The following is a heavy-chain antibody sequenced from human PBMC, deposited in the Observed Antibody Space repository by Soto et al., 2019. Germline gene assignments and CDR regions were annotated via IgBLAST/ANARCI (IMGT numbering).Heavy chain of an antibody. CDR2: INPNGGST. J-gene: IGHJ4*02. CDR1: ADTFTSYY. D-gene: IGHD3-22*01. Sequence: ASVKVSCKAPADTFTSYYIHWVRQAPGHGLEWMGIINPNGGSTRFAQTFQGRITMTRDTSTSTVYMELRSLRSDDTAVYYCARSITTSPDYDSSGYYYPNYFDYWGQGTLVTVSS. CDR3: ARSITTSPDYDSSGYYYPNYFDY. V-gene: IGHV1-46*01.